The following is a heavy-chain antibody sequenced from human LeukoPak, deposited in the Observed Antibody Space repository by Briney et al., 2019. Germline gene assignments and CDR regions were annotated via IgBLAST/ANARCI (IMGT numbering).Heavy chain of an antibody. CDR1: GGSFNSYA. CDR2: IIPIFGTA. CDR3: ARSQPLAYFDL. V-gene: IGHV1-69*06. J-gene: IGHJ2*01. Sequence: SVKVSCKASGGSFNSYAISWVRQAPGQELEWMGGIIPIFGTANYAQKFQGRVTITADKSTNTAYMELSSLRFEDTAVYYCARSQPLAYFDLWGRGTLVTVSS.